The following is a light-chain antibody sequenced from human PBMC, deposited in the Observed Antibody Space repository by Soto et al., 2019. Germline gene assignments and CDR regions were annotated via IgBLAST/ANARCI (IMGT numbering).Light chain of an antibody. J-gene: IGLJ1*01. CDR2: GVT. CDR3: SSYAGSNNFDV. V-gene: IGLV2-8*01. Sequence: QSALTQPPSASGSPGQSVTISCTGTSSDVGGYNYVSWYQQYPGKAPKLMIYGVTKRPSGVPDRFSGSKSGNTASLTVSGLQAEDEADYYCSSYAGSNNFDVFGTGTKLTVL. CDR1: SSDVGGYNY.